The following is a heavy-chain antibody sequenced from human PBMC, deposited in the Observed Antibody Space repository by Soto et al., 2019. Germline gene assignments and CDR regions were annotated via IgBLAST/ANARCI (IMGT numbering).Heavy chain of an antibody. D-gene: IGHD6-6*01. V-gene: IGHV4-39*01. CDR3: ARGLSSPSATGI. J-gene: IGHJ4*02. Sequence: QPHLQESGPGLVKPSETLSLTCTVSGGSVSSCCNYWGCVSQPPGKGLEWIGSIHNSGSTSYNPSLRSRVTITVDTPKKQFSLTLTSGTAADTAVYYGARGLSSPSATGIWGQGILVTVSS. CDR2: IHNSGST. CDR1: GGSVSSCCNY.